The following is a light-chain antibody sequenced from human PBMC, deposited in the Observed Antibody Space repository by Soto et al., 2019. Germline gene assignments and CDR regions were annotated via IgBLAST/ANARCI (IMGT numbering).Light chain of an antibody. Sequence: QSVLTQPPSASRTPGQGVTISCSGSTSNIGSNYVYWYQQLPGTAPKLLIYRNNQRPSGVPDRFSGSKSGTSASLAISGLRSDDEADYVCATWDDSLNGFYVFGSGTKVTVL. V-gene: IGLV1-47*01. CDR2: RNN. CDR1: TSNIGSNY. J-gene: IGLJ1*01. CDR3: ATWDDSLNGFYV.